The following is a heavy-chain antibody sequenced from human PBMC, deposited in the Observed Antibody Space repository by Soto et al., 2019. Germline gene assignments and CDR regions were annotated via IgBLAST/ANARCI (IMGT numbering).Heavy chain of an antibody. Sequence: QVQLVESGGGVVRPGRSLRLSCAASGFTFSSYGMHWVRQAPGKGLEWVAVISYDGSNKYYADSVKGRFTISRDNSKNTLYLQMNSLRPDDTAVYYCAKGRRLTIEPFDYWGQGTLVTVSS. CDR3: AKGRRLTIEPFDY. D-gene: IGHD4-17*01. CDR1: GFTFSSYG. J-gene: IGHJ4*02. V-gene: IGHV3-30*18. CDR2: ISYDGSNK.